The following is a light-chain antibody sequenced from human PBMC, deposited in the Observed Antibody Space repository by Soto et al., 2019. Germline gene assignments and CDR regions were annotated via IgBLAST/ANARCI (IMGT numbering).Light chain of an antibody. CDR2: AAS. V-gene: IGKV1-39*01. CDR3: QQSYSTPLP. CDR1: QSISSY. Sequence: DIQMTQSPSSLSASVGDRVTITCRASQSISSYLNWYQQKPGKAPKLLIYAASSLQSGVPSRFSVSGSGTDFTLTISSLQPEDFATYYCQQSYSTPLPFGGETKVDIK. J-gene: IGKJ4*01.